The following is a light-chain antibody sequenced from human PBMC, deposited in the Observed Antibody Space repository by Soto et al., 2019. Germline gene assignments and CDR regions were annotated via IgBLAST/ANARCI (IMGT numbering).Light chain of an antibody. J-gene: IGKJ1*01. CDR1: QSVTSTY. V-gene: IGKV3-20*01. CDR3: QDSSTSPWP. Sequence: TQAPVTLSLSPGERRTLSCRAVQSVTSTYMAWYQQKPGQAPRXXIYATSFRATGIPDRFRGSVSGTDFTITISGLEPEDSAVDECQDSSTSPWPFAQGTKVDIK. CDR2: ATS.